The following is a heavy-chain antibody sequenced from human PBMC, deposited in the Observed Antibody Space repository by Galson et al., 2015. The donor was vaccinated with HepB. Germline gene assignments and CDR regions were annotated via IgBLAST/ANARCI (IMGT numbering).Heavy chain of an antibody. Sequence: SVKVSCKASGYSFTSFFMHCVRQAPGQGLEWMGMINPSGGSTTYAQKFQGRLTMTRDTSTTTVYMELSSLTSEDTAVYFCARGGQMYTAMTWIESWGQGTLVTVSS. J-gene: IGHJ4*02. V-gene: IGHV1-46*01. CDR2: INPSGGST. CDR1: GYSFTSFF. D-gene: IGHD5-18*01. CDR3: ARGGQMYTAMTWIES.